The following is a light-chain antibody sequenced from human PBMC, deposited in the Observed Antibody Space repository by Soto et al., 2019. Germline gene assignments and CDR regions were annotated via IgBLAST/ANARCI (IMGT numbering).Light chain of an antibody. Sequence: QSVLTQPPSASGSPGQSVTISCTGTSSDVGAYNYVSWYQQHPGKAPKVMIYEVTKRPSGVPDRFSGSKSGNTASLTVSGLQAEDEADYYCTSYAGSDHLIFGGGTKVTVL. J-gene: IGLJ2*01. CDR1: SSDVGAYNY. CDR3: TSYAGSDHLI. CDR2: EVT. V-gene: IGLV2-8*01.